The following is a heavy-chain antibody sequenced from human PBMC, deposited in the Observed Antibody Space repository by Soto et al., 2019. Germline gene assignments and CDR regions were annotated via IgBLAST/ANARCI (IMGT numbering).Heavy chain of an antibody. CDR3: ARDRRDGYNTFDY. CDR1: GYTFTSYE. J-gene: IGHJ4*02. CDR2: ISPSDDST. V-gene: IGHV1-46*01. D-gene: IGHD5-12*01. Sequence: QVQLVQSGAEVKKPGASVKVSCKASGYTFTSYEMYWVRQAPGQGLEWMGIISPSDDSTTYAQKCQGRVTMTRGTSTSTVYMELSSLRSEDTAVYYCARDRRDGYNTFDYWGQGTLVTVSS.